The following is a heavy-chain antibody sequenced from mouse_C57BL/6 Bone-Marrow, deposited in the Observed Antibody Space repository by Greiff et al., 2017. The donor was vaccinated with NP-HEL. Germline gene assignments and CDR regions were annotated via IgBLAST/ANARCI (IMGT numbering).Heavy chain of an antibody. CDR1: GFTFSDYG. V-gene: IGHV5-17*01. CDR2: ISSGSSTI. D-gene: IGHD2-1*01. CDR3: AGRGIYYGYYVGYFDV. J-gene: IGHJ1*03. Sequence: EVKLMESGGGLVKPGGSLKLSCAASGFTFSDYGMHWVRQAPEKGLEWVAYISSGSSTIYYADTVKGRFTISRDNAKNTLFLQMTSLRSEDTAMYYCAGRGIYYGYYVGYFDVWGTGTTVTVSS.